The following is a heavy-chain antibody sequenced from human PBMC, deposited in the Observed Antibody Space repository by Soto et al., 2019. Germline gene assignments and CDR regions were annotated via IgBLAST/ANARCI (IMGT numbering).Heavy chain of an antibody. D-gene: IGHD2-15*01. CDR2: ISYDGSNK. J-gene: IGHJ4*02. V-gene: IGHV3-30*18. CDR1: GFTFSSYG. CDR3: AKVVGLYCSGGSCYSDY. Sequence: QVQLVESGGGVVQPGRSLRLSCAASGFTFSSYGMHWVRQAPGKGPEWVAVISYDGSNKYYADSVKGRFTISRDNSKNTLYLQMTSLRAEDTVVYYCAKVVGLYCSGGSCYSDYWGQGTLVTVSS.